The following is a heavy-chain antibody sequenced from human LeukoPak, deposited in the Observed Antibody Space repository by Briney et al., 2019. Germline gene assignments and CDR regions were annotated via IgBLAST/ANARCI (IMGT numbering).Heavy chain of an antibody. D-gene: IGHD6-19*01. V-gene: IGHV4-30-4*01. CDR3: ARSPLSSSGWYRAGY. CDR1: GGSISSGDYY. J-gene: IGHJ4*02. CDR2: IYYSGST. Sequence: PSETLSLTCTVSGGSISSGDYYWSWIRQPPGKGLEWIGYIYYSGSTYYNPSLKSRVTMSVDSSKSQISLNLNSVTAADTAIYYCARSPLSSSGWYRAGYWGQGTLVTVSS.